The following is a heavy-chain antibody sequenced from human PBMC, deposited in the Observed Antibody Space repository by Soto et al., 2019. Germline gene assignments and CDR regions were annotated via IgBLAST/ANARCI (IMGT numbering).Heavy chain of an antibody. CDR1: GFTFSSYA. CDR2: ISGSGGST. CDR3: ARDFRGDIAARPNYFDY. D-gene: IGHD6-6*01. J-gene: IGHJ4*02. Sequence: EVQLLESGGGLVQPGGSLRLSCAASGFTFSSYAMSWVRQAPGKGLEWVSAISGSGGSTYYADSVKGRFTISRDNSKNTLYLQMNSLRAEDTAVYYCARDFRGDIAARPNYFDYWGQGTLVTVSS. V-gene: IGHV3-23*01.